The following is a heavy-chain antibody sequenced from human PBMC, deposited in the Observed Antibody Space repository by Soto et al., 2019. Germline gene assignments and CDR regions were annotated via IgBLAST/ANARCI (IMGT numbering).Heavy chain of an antibody. CDR1: GFTFSTYS. V-gene: IGHV3-9*01. J-gene: IGHJ6*02. D-gene: IGHD3-10*01. CDR2: INWNSGSI. Sequence: GGSLRLSCAASGFTFSTYSMNWVRQAPGKGLEWVSGINWNSGSIGYADSVKGRFTISRDNAKTSLYLQMNSLRAEDTALYYCEKDRGSGSYAANYYYYGMDVWGQGTTVTVSS. CDR3: EKDRGSGSYAANYYYYGMDV.